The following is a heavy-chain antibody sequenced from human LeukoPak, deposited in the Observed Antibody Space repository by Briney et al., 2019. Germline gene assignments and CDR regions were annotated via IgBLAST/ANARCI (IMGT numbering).Heavy chain of an antibody. J-gene: IGHJ6*03. Sequence: SETLSLTCAVYGGSFSGYYWSWIRQPPGKGLEWIGEINHSGSTNYNPSLKSRVTISVDTSKNQFSLKLSSVTAADTAVYYCVRPPPMRGSYYYMDVWGKGTTVTVSS. CDR3: VRPPPMRGSYYYMDV. D-gene: IGHD2-15*01. V-gene: IGHV4-34*01. CDR2: INHSGST. CDR1: GGSFSGYY.